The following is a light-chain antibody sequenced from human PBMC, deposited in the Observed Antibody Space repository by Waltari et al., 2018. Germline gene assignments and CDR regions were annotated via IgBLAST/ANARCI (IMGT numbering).Light chain of an antibody. J-gene: IGKJ3*01. V-gene: IGKV1D-16*01. CDR3: QHYYYYPPT. CDR1: KDISTW. CDR2: AAS. Sequence: DIQMTQSPFLLSASVGASVTITCRSSKDISTWLAWYQQTPGKATKSLIFAASTLQSGVPSRFSGSGSGTDFTLTISSLQPEDFATYYCQHYYYYPPTICPGTRV.